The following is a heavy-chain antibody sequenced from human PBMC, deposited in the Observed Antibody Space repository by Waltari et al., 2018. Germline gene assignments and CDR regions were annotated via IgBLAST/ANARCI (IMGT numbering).Heavy chain of an antibody. CDR2: ILHDGSKK. CDR3: SKPLQFSNVFEV. V-gene: IGHV3-30*18. J-gene: IGHJ6*02. Sequence: QVELVESGGDVVQTGRCLRLSCATSGFPFREYGMHWLRQVPGKGLAWVALILHDGSKKYYADSVNGRFTISRDNSKNTVYLQISNLRPEDTAMYFCSKPLQFSNVFEVWGQGTRVIVSS. CDR1: GFPFREYG. D-gene: IGHD3-16*01.